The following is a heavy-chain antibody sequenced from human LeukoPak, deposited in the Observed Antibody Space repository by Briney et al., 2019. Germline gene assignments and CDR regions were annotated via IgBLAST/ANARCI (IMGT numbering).Heavy chain of an antibody. V-gene: IGHV3-7*01. Sequence: GGSLRLSCAASGFIFKDYWMIWVRRAPGKGLEWVANIKQDGSEKYYVDSVKGRFSISRDNAKNTLYLQMSSLRAEDTAVYYCARDRGPRTGFMVREAYDYWGQGTLVTVSS. CDR3: ARDRGPRTGFMVREAYDY. CDR1: GFIFKDYW. D-gene: IGHD3-10*01. CDR2: IKQDGSEK. J-gene: IGHJ4*02.